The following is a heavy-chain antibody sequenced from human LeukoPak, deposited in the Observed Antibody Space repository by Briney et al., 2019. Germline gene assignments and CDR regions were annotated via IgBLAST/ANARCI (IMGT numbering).Heavy chain of an antibody. CDR1: GFTFSSYA. CDR3: ARAAMYAFDI. V-gene: IGHV3-23*01. J-gene: IGHJ3*02. CDR2: ISGSGGST. Sequence: PGGSLRLSCAASGFTFSSYAMSWVRQAPGKGLEWVSAISGSGGSTYYADSVKGRFTISRDNAKNSLYLQMNSLRAEDTAVYYCARAAMYAFDIWGQGTMVTVSS.